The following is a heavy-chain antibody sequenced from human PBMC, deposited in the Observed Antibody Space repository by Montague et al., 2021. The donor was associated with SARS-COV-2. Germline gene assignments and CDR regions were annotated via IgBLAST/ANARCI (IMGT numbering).Heavy chain of an antibody. Sequence: LVKPTQTLTLTCTFSGFSLSTSGMCVSWIRQPPGKGLEWIGFIYYGGSTYYNPSLKSRVTLSVDTSKNQFSLKMSSLTAAKTAVYYCARDIFQRTPDTTMGYYYYYGMDVWGQGTTVTVSS. D-gene: IGHD5-18*01. CDR3: ARDIFQRTPDTTMGYYYYYGMDV. V-gene: IGHV4-31*03. CDR2: IYYGGST. J-gene: IGHJ6*02. CDR1: GFSLSTSGMC.